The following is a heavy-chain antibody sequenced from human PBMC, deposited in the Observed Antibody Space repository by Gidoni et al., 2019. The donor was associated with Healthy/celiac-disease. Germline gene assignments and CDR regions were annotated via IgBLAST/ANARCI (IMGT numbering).Heavy chain of an antibody. CDR1: GGSISSYY. CDR3: ARESDFWSGYFDY. J-gene: IGHJ4*02. D-gene: IGHD3-3*01. V-gene: IGHV4-59*01. Sequence: QVQLQESGPGLVKPSETLSLTCTVSGGSISSYYWSWIRQPPGKGLEWIGYIYYSGSTNYNPSLKSRVTISVDTSKNQFSLKLSSVTAADTAVYYCARESDFWSGYFDYWGQGTLVTVSS. CDR2: IYYSGST.